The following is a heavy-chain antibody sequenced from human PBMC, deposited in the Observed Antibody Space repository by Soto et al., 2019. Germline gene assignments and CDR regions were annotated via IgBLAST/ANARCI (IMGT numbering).Heavy chain of an antibody. V-gene: IGHV1-2*02. J-gene: IGHJ5*02. CDR3: ARPYCGTNSCHNWFDP. CDR1: GYIFTDYY. D-gene: IGHD2-21*01. CDR2: INPNSGGT. Sequence: ASVKVSCKASGYIFTDYYIHWMRQAPGQGLERMGWINPNSGGTNYAQKFQGRVSMTTDTFSNTAYMELSSLRSDDTAVYYCARPYCGTNSCHNWFDPWGRGTLVTVSS.